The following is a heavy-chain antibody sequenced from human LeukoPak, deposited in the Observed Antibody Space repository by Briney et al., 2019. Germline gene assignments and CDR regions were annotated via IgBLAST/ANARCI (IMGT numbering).Heavy chain of an antibody. Sequence: ASVKVSCKASGYTFTDYYIHWVRQAPGQGLEWMGWINPNSGGTNYAQKLQGRVTMTTDTSTSTAYMELRSLRPDDTAVYYCARDLGYYDSSGYYYAGYWGQGTLVTVSS. D-gene: IGHD3-22*01. CDR3: ARDLGYYDSSGYYYAGY. V-gene: IGHV1-2*02. J-gene: IGHJ4*02. CDR2: INPNSGGT. CDR1: GYTFTDYY.